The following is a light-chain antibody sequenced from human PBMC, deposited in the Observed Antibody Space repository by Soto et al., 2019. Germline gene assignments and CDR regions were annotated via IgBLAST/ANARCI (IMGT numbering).Light chain of an antibody. CDR1: QGISSY. Sequence: DIQMTQSPSSVSASVGDRVTITCRASQGISSYLAWYQQKPGRAPKLLISAASSLQSGVPSRFSGSGSGTDFTLTISSLQPEDFDNYYCQQTMTFPLTFGGGTKVEI. V-gene: IGKV1-12*01. CDR3: QQTMTFPLT. CDR2: AAS. J-gene: IGKJ4*01.